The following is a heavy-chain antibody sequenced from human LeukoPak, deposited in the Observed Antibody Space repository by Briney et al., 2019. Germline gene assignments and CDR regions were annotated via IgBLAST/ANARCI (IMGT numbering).Heavy chain of an antibody. CDR3: AKDRSSGGSCYNY. CDR1: GFTFSSYA. V-gene: IGHV3-23*01. D-gene: IGHD2-15*01. Sequence: GGSLRLSCAASGFTFSSYAMSWVRRAPGKGLEWVSTISGSGGSTYYADSVKGRFTISRDNSKNTLYLQMNSLKAEDTAVYYCAKDRSSGGSCYNYWGQGTLVTVSS. CDR2: ISGSGGST. J-gene: IGHJ4*02.